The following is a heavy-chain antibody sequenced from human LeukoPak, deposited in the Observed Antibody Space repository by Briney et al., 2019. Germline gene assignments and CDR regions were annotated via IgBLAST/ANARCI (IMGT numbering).Heavy chain of an antibody. J-gene: IGHJ3*02. Sequence: GESLKISCKGSGYTFRSYWIGWVRQMPGKGLEWMGIIYPGDSDTRYSPSFQGQVTISADKSINTVYLQWSSLKATDSAMYYCARRLWSGQSDAFDIWGQGTMVIVSS. CDR3: ARRLWSGQSDAFDI. CDR1: GYTFRSYW. D-gene: IGHD3-3*01. V-gene: IGHV5-51*01. CDR2: IYPGDSDT.